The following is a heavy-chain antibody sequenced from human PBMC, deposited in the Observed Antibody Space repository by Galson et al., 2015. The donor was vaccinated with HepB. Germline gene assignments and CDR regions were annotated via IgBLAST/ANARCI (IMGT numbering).Heavy chain of an antibody. J-gene: IGHJ4*02. CDR3: AKDSRMFGGSSWYYFDY. CDR1: GFTFSSYG. D-gene: IGHD1-26*01. V-gene: IGHV3-30*18. CDR2: ISYDGSNK. Sequence: SLRLSCAASGFTFSSYGMHWVRQAPGKGLEWVAVISYDGSNKYYADSVKGRFTISRDNSKNTLYLQMNSLRAEDTAVYYCAKDSRMFGGSSWYYFDYWGQGTLVTVSS.